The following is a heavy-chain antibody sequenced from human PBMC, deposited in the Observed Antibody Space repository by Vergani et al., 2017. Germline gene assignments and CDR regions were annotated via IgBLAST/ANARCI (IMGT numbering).Heavy chain of an antibody. Sequence: VQLVQSGAEVTKPGSSVKVSCKASGGTFSSYAISWVRQAPGQGLEWMGGIIPIFGTANYAQKFQGRVTITADESTSTAYMELSSLRSEDTAVYYCARTGGSGDYVSYYYYYMDVWGKGTTVTVSS. D-gene: IGHD4-17*01. CDR2: IIPIFGTA. V-gene: IGHV1-69*01. CDR1: GGTFSSYA. J-gene: IGHJ6*03. CDR3: ARTGGSGDYVSYYYYYMDV.